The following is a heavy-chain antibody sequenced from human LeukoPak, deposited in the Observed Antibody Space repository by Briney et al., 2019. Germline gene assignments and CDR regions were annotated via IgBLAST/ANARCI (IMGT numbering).Heavy chain of an antibody. CDR2: IIPIFGTA. CDR3: ARDNPTQGSSFNWFDP. J-gene: IGHJ5*02. Sequence: GASVKVSCKASGGTFSSYAISWVRQAPGQGLEWMGGIIPIFGTANYAQKFQGRVTITADESTSTAYMELSSLRSEDTAVYYCARDNPTQGSSFNWFDPWGQGTLVTVSS. D-gene: IGHD6-6*01. CDR1: GGTFSSYA. V-gene: IGHV1-69*13.